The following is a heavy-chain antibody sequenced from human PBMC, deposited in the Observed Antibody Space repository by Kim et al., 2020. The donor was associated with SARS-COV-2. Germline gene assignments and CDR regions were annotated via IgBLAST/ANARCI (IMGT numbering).Heavy chain of an antibody. CDR3: ARRSSSGWFFDY. J-gene: IGHJ4*02. D-gene: IGHD6-19*01. V-gene: IGHV5-51*01. Sequence: RYSPSFQGQVTISADKSISTASLQWSSLKASDTAIYYCARRSSSGWFFDYWGQGTLVTVSS.